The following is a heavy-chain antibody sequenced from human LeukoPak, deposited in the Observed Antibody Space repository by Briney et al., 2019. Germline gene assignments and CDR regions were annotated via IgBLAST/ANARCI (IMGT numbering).Heavy chain of an antibody. D-gene: IGHD6-19*01. CDR1: GFTFSSCG. J-gene: IGHJ4*02. CDR2: IWYDGSNK. V-gene: IGHV3-33*01. Sequence: GGSLRLSCAASGFTFSSCGMHWVRQAPGKGLEWVAVIWYDGSNKYYADSVKGRFTISRDNSKNTLYLQMNSLRAEDTAVYYCARQRGSGCLDYWGQGTLVTVSS. CDR3: ARQRGSGCLDY.